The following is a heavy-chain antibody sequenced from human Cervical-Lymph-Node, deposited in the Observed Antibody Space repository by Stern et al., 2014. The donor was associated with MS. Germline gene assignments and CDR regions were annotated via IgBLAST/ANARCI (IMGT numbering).Heavy chain of an antibody. D-gene: IGHD2-15*01. CDR3: ARGRSGHNLDY. Sequence: QLVQSGAEVKKPGASVKVSCKTSGYTFNTYDINWVRQAPGQGLEWMGWTSTYNDDTKYARRLQGRVIMTTDTSTNTAYMELRSLTSDDSAVYYCARGRSGHNLDYWGQGTLVTVSS. CDR2: TSTYNDDT. J-gene: IGHJ4*02. CDR1: GYTFNTYD. V-gene: IGHV1-18*01.